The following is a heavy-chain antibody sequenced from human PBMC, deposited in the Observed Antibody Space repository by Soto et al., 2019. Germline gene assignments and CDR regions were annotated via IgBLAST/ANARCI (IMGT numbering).Heavy chain of an antibody. V-gene: IGHV4-34*01. Sequence: QVQLQQWGAGLLKPSETLSLTCTVNGGSLTGYYWSWIRQPPGKGLEWIGEVKDGGSTNYSPSLRGRVSISADTPKKHFALRLNSVTAADTAVYFCARGQEGIVATHWDQGALVTVSS. CDR3: ARGQEGIVATH. D-gene: IGHD5-12*01. J-gene: IGHJ4*02. CDR1: GGSLTGYY. CDR2: VKDGGST.